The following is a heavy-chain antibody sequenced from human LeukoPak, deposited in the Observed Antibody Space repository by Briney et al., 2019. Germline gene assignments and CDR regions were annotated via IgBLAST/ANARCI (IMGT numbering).Heavy chain of an antibody. D-gene: IGHD6-13*01. CDR2: INHSGST. V-gene: IGHV4-34*01. CDR3: ARASADSSSWHDHPTTNMDV. CDR1: GGSFSGYY. Sequence: SETLSLTCAVYGGSFSGYYWSWIRQPPGKGLEWIGEINHSGSTNYNPSLKSRVTISVDTSKNQFSLKLSSVTAAGTAVYYCARASADSSSWHDHPTTNMDVWGQGTTVTVSS. J-gene: IGHJ6*02.